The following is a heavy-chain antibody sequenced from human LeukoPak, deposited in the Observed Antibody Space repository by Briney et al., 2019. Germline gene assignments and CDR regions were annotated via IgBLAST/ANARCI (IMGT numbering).Heavy chain of an antibody. CDR2: IKQDGSEK. V-gene: IGHV3-7*01. D-gene: IGHD2-2*01. Sequence: GGSLRLSCAASGFTFSSYWMSWVRQAPGKGLKWVANIKQDGSEKYYVDSVKGRFTISTDNAKNSLYLQMNSLRAEDTAVYYCARVPGCSSTSCLGTFDYWGQGTLVTVSS. J-gene: IGHJ4*02. CDR1: GFTFSSYW. CDR3: ARVPGCSSTSCLGTFDY.